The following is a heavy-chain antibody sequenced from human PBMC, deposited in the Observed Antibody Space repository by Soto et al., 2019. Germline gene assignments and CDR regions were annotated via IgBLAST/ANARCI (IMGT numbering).Heavy chain of an antibody. CDR2: IYPGDSDT. V-gene: IGHV5-51*01. CDR1: GYTFTSYW. D-gene: IGHD6-19*01. Sequence: KVSCKASGYTFTSYWIGWVRQMPGKGLEWMGIIYPGDSDTRYSPSFQGQVTISADKSISTAYLQWSSLKASDTAMYYCARIGIAVAGPGGVFDYWGQGTLVTVSS. CDR3: ARIGIAVAGPGGVFDY. J-gene: IGHJ4*02.